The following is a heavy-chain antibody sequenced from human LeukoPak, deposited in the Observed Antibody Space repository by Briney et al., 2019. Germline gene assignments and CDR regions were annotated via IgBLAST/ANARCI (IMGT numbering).Heavy chain of an antibody. CDR3: ASGYSYGCFDY. J-gene: IGHJ4*02. Sequence: PGGSLRLSCAASGFTVSSNYMSWVRQAPGKGLEWVSVIYSGGSTYYADSVKGRFTISRDNSKNTLYLQMNSLRVEDTAVYYCASGYSYGCFDYWGQGTLVTVSS. CDR2: IYSGGST. V-gene: IGHV3-53*01. CDR1: GFTVSSNY. D-gene: IGHD5-18*01.